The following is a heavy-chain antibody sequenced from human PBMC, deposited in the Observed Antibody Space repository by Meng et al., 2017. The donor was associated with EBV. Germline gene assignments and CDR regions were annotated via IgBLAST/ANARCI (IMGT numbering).Heavy chain of an antibody. Sequence: QVQLVQSGSEWKRPGASAKVSCKASGYTFRNYAINWMRQVPGQGLEWMGWINTYSGKATFAQGFTGRFVFSLDTPVTTAHLQISGLKTEDSAVYYCARGVEENGSHYPFDSWGQGTLVTVSS. V-gene: IGHV7-4-1*02. CDR3: ARGVEENGSHYPFDS. CDR2: INTYSGKA. J-gene: IGHJ4*02. D-gene: IGHD1-1*01. CDR1: GYTFRNYA.